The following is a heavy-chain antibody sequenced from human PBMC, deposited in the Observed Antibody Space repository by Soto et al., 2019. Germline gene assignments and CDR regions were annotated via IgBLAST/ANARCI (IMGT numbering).Heavy chain of an antibody. D-gene: IGHD3-3*01. Sequence: SETLSLTCAVYGGSFSGYYWSWIRQPPGKGLEWIGEINHSGSTNYNPSLKSRVTISVDTSKNQFSLKLSSVTAADTAVYYCASRITRAYFDYWGQGTLVTVSS. J-gene: IGHJ4*02. CDR3: ASRITRAYFDY. CDR1: GGSFSGYY. CDR2: INHSGST. V-gene: IGHV4-34*01.